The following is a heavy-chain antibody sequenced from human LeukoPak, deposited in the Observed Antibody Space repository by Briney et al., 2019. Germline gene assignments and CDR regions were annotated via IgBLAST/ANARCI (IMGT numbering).Heavy chain of an antibody. CDR2: ISGSGGST. J-gene: IGHJ4*02. CDR1: GFTFSSYA. V-gene: IGHV3-23*01. D-gene: IGHD2-2*02. Sequence: PGGSLRLSCAASGFTFSSYAMSWVRQAPGKGLEWVSAISGSGGSTYYADSVKGRFTISRDNSKNTLYLQMNSLRAEDTAVYYCAKQSPRIVVPAAIGRGYFDYWGQGTLVTVSS. CDR3: AKQSPRIVVPAAIGRGYFDY.